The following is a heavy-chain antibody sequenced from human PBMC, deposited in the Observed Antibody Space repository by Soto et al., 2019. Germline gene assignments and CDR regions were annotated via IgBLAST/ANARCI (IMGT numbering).Heavy chain of an antibody. J-gene: IGHJ2*01. CDR1: GFTFSDYY. D-gene: IGHD1-7*01. CDR3: ARGELNWYFDL. Sequence: QVQLVESGGGLVKPGGSLRLSCAASGFTFSDYYMSWIRQSPGKGLEWVSDISSSDNTIYYADSVKGRFTISRDNAKNSLYLQMNSLRAEDTAGYYCARGELNWYFDLWGRGILVTVSS. V-gene: IGHV3-11*01. CDR2: ISSSDNTI.